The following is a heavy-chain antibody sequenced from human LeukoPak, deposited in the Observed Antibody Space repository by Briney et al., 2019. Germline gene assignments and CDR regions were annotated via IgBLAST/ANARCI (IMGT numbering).Heavy chain of an antibody. D-gene: IGHD5-12*01. V-gene: IGHV3-21*01. CDR2: ITGSSSYI. J-gene: IGHJ4*02. CDR3: ASGFSGSPYFDY. CDR1: GFTFSTYY. Sequence: QPGGSLRLSCAASGFTFSTYYMNWVRQAPGKGLEWVSFITGSSSYIYYTDSVKGRFTISRDNAKNSLFLQMNSLRDEDTAVYYCASGFSGSPYFDYWGQGTLVTVSS.